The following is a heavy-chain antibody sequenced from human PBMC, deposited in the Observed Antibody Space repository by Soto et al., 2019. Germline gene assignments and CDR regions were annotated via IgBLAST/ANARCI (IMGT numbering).Heavy chain of an antibody. CDR3: ARGDSTDCSNGVCSFFYNHDMDV. V-gene: IGHV1-2*04. CDR1: GYSLTDYH. D-gene: IGHD2-8*01. CDR2: INPKSGGT. Sequence: GXSVKVSCKASGYSLTDYHIHWVRQAPGQGLEWLGRINPKSGGTSTAQKFQGWVTMTTDTSISTASMELTRLTSDDTAIYYCARGDSTDCSNGVCSFFYNHDMDVWGQGTTVTGSS. J-gene: IGHJ6*02.